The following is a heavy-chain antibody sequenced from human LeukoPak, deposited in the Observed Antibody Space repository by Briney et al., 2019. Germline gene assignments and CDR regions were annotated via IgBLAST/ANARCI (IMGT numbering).Heavy chain of an antibody. Sequence: PSETLSLTCTVSGGSISSYYWSWIRQPPGKGLEWIGYIYYSGSTNYNPSLKSRVTISVDTSKNQFSLKLSSVTAADTAVYYCARGPLGIGAFPFDYWGQGTLVTVSS. CDR2: IYYSGST. CDR1: GGSISSYY. V-gene: IGHV4-59*01. J-gene: IGHJ4*02. CDR3: ARGPLGIGAFPFDY. D-gene: IGHD3-10*01.